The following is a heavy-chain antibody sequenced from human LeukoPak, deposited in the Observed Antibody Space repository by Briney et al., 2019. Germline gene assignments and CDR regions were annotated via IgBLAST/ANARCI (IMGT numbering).Heavy chain of an antibody. CDR2: INHSGST. CDR1: GGSFSGYY. J-gene: IGHJ4*02. V-gene: IGHV4-34*01. Sequence: SETLSLTCAVYGGSFSGYYWSWIRQPPGKGLEWIGEINHSGSTNYNPSLKSRVTISVDTSKNQFSLKLSSVTAADTAVYYCEFVPAAISRGDPIDYWGQGTLSPSPQ. D-gene: IGHD2-2*01. CDR3: EFVPAAISRGDPIDY.